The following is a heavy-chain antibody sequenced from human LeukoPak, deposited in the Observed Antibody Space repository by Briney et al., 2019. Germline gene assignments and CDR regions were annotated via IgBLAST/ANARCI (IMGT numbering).Heavy chain of an antibody. CDR2: MNPNSGNT. D-gene: IGHD2-15*01. CDR1: GYTFTSYD. V-gene: IGHV1-8*01. J-gene: IGHJ6*02. CDR3: ARGIGRNRQGFYYYYGMDV. Sequence: GASVKVSCKASGYTFTSYDINWVRQATGQGLEWMGWMNPNSGNTGYAQKFQGRVTMTRNTSISTAYIELSSLRSEDTAVYYCARGIGRNRQGFYYYYGMDVWAKGPRSPSP.